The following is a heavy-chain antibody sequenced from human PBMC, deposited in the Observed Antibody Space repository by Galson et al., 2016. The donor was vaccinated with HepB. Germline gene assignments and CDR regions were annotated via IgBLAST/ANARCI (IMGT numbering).Heavy chain of an antibody. V-gene: IGHV1-69*13. CDR3: AKSRGYTSRQNPIDY. CDR1: GGIFRSHA. D-gene: IGHD5-12*01. J-gene: IGHJ4*02. Sequence: SVKVSCTVSGGIFRSHAINWVRLAPGQGLQWMGGIIAVFGATNYAPHFQGRLTITADESTTTAYMELSSLRSDDTAAYYGAKSRGYTSRQNPIDYWGPGTLVTVSS. CDR2: IIAVFGAT.